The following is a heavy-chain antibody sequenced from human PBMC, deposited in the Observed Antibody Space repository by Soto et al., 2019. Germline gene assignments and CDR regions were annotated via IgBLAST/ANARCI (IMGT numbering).Heavy chain of an antibody. CDR3: VTGWSEH. CDR2: INNDGSFV. CDR1: EFTFSSSW. J-gene: IGHJ1*01. Sequence: GGSLRLSCVVSEFTFSSSWMHWVRQGPGKGLVWVSRINNDGSFVNYADSVQGRFTTSRDNAKNMLYLQMNSLRAEDTALYYCVTGWSEHWGQGTLVTVSS. V-gene: IGHV3-74*01. D-gene: IGHD2-15*01.